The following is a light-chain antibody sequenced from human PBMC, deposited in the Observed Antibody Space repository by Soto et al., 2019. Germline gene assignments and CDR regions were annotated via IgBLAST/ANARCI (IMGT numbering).Light chain of an antibody. CDR1: SSDVGSYNL. CDR2: EGS. CDR3: CSYAGSHTVV. J-gene: IGLJ3*02. V-gene: IGLV2-23*01. Sequence: QSALTQPASVSGSPGQSITISCTGTSSDVGSYNLVSWYQQHPGTAPKLIIYEGSKRPSGVSYRFSGSKSGNTASLTISGLQAEDEADYYCCSYAGSHTVVLGGGTKLTVL.